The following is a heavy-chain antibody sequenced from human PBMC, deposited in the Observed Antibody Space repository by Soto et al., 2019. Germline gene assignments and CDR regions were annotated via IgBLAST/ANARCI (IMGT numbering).Heavy chain of an antibody. CDR3: ARLSYYYDSSGYYLEAFDI. CDR2: ISSSSSYI. V-gene: IGHV3-21*01. CDR1: GLAFSSYS. J-gene: IGHJ3*02. D-gene: IGHD3-22*01. Sequence: GSLRLSCAASGLAFSSYSMNWVRQAPGKGLEWVSSISSSSSYIYYADSVKGRFTISRDNAKYSLYLQMNSLRAEDTAVYYCARLSYYYDSSGYYLEAFDIWGQGTMVTVSS.